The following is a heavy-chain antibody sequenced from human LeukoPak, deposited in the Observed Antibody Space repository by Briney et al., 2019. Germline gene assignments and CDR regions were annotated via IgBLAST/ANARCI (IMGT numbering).Heavy chain of an antibody. V-gene: IGHV4-59*08. CDR2: ISYSGDT. Sequence: SETLSLTCTVSGGSICSYFWHWIRQTPGKGLEWIGYISYSGDTDYNPSLKSRVTISVDTSKNHFSLKMSYVTAADTAVYYCARKSSTSGYNGYDVWYFDLWGRGTLVTVSS. D-gene: IGHD5-12*01. J-gene: IGHJ2*01. CDR3: ARKSSTSGYNGYDVWYFDL. CDR1: GGSICSYF.